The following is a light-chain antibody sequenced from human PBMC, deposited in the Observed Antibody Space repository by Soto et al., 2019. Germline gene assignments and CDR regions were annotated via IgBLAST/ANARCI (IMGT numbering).Light chain of an antibody. CDR3: KQYYSYPRT. J-gene: IGKJ1*01. CDR1: QGISSY. CDR2: DAY. Sequence: DIQVTQYPSSLSASVGDRVTITCRASQGISSYLGWYQQKPGKAHNLLIYDAYTLHSGVQSRFSGGGSGTEFTLTTTCLQSEDFATYYCKQYYSYPRTFGQGTKVDIK. V-gene: IGKV1-9*01.